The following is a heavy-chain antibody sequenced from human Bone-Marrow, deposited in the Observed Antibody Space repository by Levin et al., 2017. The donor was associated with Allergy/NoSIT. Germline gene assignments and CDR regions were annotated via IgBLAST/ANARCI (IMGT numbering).Heavy chain of an antibody. CDR2: ISFDGGNK. CDR3: ARDRDEKVRDYFYDMDV. CDR1: GFTFSNYA. D-gene: IGHD2-2*01. J-gene: IGHJ6*02. Sequence: QPGGSLRLSCVGSGFTFSNYAMHWVRQAPGKGLEWVALISFDGGNKFYADSIKGRFTISRDKSKNTLYLQMDGLRAEDTAVYFCARDRDEKVRDYFYDMDVWGHGTTVTVSS. V-gene: IGHV3-33*05.